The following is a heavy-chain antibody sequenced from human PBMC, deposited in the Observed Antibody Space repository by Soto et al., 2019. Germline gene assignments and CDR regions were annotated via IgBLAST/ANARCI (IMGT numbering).Heavy chain of an antibody. Sequence: ASVKVSCKASGYTFTNNVIHWLRQAPGQTLEWMGWIHTAKGNTKYSQKFEARVTLTRDTAASTAYMELNSLRSDDTAVYYCARDPIWTYTWNYATLNYLQPWGQATLVNVSS. D-gene: IGHD1-7*01. CDR3: ARDPIWTYTWNYATLNYLQP. CDR1: GYTFTNNV. CDR2: IHTAKGNT. J-gene: IGHJ5*02. V-gene: IGHV1-3*04.